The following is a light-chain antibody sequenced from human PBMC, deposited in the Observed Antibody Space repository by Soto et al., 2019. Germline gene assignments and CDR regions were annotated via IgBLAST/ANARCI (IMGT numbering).Light chain of an antibody. Sequence: DIQMTQSPPSLSASVGDRITITCRASQSISTYLNWYQQRPGKAPKVLIYGTSNLQSGVPSRFSGGGSGTDFTLTISSLQPEDFATYYWQQSYTSRWTFGQGTKVEVK. CDR2: GTS. CDR1: QSISTY. CDR3: QQSYTSRWT. J-gene: IGKJ1*01. V-gene: IGKV1-39*01.